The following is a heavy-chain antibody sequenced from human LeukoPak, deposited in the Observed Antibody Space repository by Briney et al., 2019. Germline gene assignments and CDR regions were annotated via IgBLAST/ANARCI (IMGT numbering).Heavy chain of an antibody. J-gene: IGHJ5*02. Sequence: GGSLRLSCAASGFTFSSYWMSWVRQAPGKGLEWVANIKQDGSEKYYADSVKGRFTISRDSSKNTVYLQMNSLRVEDTALYYCAKDLSVHYDYRGFDPWGQGTLVTVSS. CDR1: GFTFSSYW. CDR3: AKDLSVHYDYRGFDP. V-gene: IGHV3-7*01. D-gene: IGHD3-16*01. CDR2: IKQDGSEK.